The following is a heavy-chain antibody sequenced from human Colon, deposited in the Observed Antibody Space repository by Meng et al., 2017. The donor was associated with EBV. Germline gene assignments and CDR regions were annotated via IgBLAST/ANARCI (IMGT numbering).Heavy chain of an antibody. CDR2: IGAGGTT. D-gene: IGHD4/OR15-4a*01. CDR1: GFAFTTYA. J-gene: IGHJ4*02. Sequence: EVQLLESGGGLVQPGVSLISSCAASGFAFTTYAMRWVRQAPGKGLEWVSTIGAGGTTYYADSVKGRFTISRDTSKNTLYLQINSLRAEDTAVDYGAKGGGCSLYYAQYWAPGTLVTVSS. V-gene: IGHV3-23*01. CDR3: AKGGGCSLYYAQY.